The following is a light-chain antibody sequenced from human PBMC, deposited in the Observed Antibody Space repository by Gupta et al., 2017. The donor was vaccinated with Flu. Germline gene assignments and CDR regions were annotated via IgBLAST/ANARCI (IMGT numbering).Light chain of an antibody. CDR2: DTS. CDR1: QSLRSY. J-gene: IGKJ5*01. Sequence: EIFLTQLPPTLPLSSGERATLSCRASQSLRSYLAWYQQKPGQAPRLLIYDTSKRATGIPARFSGSGSGTDFTLTIDTLEPEDSAIYYCQQRSHWLFTFGQGTRLEIK. V-gene: IGKV3-11*01. CDR3: QQRSHWLFT.